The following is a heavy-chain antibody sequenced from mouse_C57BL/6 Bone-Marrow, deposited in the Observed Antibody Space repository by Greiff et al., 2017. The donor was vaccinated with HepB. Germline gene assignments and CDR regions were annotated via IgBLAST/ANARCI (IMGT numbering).Heavy chain of an antibody. CDR2: ISSGGDYS. CDR1: GFTFSSYA. Sequence: EVKLMESGEGLVKPGGSLKLSCAASGFTFSSYAMSWVRQTPEKRLEWVAYISSGGDYSYYADTVKGRFTISRDNARNTLYLQMSSRKSEDTAMYYCTKVLAAFDVWGTGTTVTVSS. J-gene: IGHJ1*03. CDR3: TKVLAAFDV. V-gene: IGHV5-9-1*02. D-gene: IGHD1-3*01.